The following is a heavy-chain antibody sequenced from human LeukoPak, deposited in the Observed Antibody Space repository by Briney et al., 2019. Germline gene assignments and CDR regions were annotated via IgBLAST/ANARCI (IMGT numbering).Heavy chain of an antibody. V-gene: IGHV3-30*02. Sequence: GGSLRLSCAASGFTFSSYGMHWVRQAPGKGLEWVAFIRCDGSNKYYADSVKGRFTISRDNSKNTLYLQMNSPRAEDTAVYYCAKSARVYGDYWYFDLWGRGTLVTVSS. CDR3: AKSARVYGDYWYFDL. D-gene: IGHD4-17*01. CDR1: GFTFSSYG. CDR2: IRCDGSNK. J-gene: IGHJ2*01.